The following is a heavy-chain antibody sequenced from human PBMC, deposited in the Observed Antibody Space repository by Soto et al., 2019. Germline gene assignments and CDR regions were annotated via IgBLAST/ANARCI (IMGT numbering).Heavy chain of an antibody. CDR1: GYTFTAHY. CDR2: INPYSGDT. V-gene: IGHV1-2*02. CDR3: ARDRRGSGTYDAKDV. J-gene: IGHJ6*02. Sequence: GASVNVSCKASGYTFTAHYVHWVRQAPGQGLEWMGWINPYSGDTNYAQKFQGRVTMTRDTSINTGYMELTRLTYDDTAVYFCARDRRGSGTYDAKDVWGQGTTVTVSS. D-gene: IGHD3-10*01.